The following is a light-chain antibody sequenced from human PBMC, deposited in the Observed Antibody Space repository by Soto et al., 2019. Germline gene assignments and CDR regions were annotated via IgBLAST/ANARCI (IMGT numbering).Light chain of an antibody. CDR3: QQYGSSPYT. Sequence: EIVLTQSPGTLSLSPGERATLSCRASQSVSSSYLAWYQQKPGQAPRLLIYGASSRATGIPDRFSGGGSGKDFTLTISRLEPEDFAVYYCQQYGSSPYTFGQGTKLEIK. V-gene: IGKV3-20*01. CDR2: GAS. CDR1: QSVSSSY. J-gene: IGKJ2*01.